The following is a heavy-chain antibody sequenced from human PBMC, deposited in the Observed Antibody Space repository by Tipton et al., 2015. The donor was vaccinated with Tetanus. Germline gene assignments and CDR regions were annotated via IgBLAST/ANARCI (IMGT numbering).Heavy chain of an antibody. Sequence: TLSLTCTVSGGSVRSGDYSWNWIRQPPGKGLEWIGYSYASGSNYYNPSLKSRLTISVHGSKNQFSLKLSSVTAADTAVYYCARGGDPGYFDFWGQGILVTVSS. CDR1: GGSVRSGDYS. CDR2: SYASGSN. J-gene: IGHJ4*02. D-gene: IGHD4-17*01. CDR3: ARGGDPGYFDF. V-gene: IGHV4-30-2*01.